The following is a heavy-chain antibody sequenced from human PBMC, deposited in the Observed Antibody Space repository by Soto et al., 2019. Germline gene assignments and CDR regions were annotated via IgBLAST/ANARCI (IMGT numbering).Heavy chain of an antibody. V-gene: IGHV4-38-2*01. CDR1: VYSIRSGCY. J-gene: IGHJ6*02. D-gene: IGHD2-15*01. Sequence: SETLSLTCAVSVYSIRSGCYWGWIRQPPGKGLEWIGTIYHSGSTYYNPSLKSRVTISIDTSKNQFSLKLNSETAADTAVYYCAGALYCSGGSCSHVRGLDVWGLGNRVAVSS. CDR3: AGALYCSGGSCSHVRGLDV. CDR2: IYHSGST.